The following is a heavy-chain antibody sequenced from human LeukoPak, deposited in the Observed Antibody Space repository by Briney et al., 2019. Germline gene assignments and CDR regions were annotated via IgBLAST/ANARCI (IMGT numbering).Heavy chain of an antibody. CDR1: GFTFSSYA. CDR3: ARDRTAAGDY. Sequence: PGRSLRLSCAASGFTFSSYAMHWVRQAPGKGLEWVAVISYDGSNKYYADSVKGRFTISRDNAKNSLYLQMNSLRAEDTAVYYCARDRTAAGDYWGQGTLVTVSS. D-gene: IGHD6-13*01. V-gene: IGHV3-30-3*01. CDR2: ISYDGSNK. J-gene: IGHJ4*02.